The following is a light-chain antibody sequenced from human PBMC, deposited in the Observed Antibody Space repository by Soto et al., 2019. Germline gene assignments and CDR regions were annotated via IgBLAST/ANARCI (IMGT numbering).Light chain of an antibody. V-gene: IGLV2-14*01. J-gene: IGLJ1*01. CDR3: SSYTNSSIDDV. CDR2: EVS. Sequence: QSALTQPASVSGSPGQSITISCTGTSSDVGGYNYVSWYQQHPGKAPKLMIYEVSNRPSGVSNRFSGSKSGNTASLTISGLQAEDEADYYCSSYTNSSIDDVFGTGTKLTVL. CDR1: SSDVGGYNY.